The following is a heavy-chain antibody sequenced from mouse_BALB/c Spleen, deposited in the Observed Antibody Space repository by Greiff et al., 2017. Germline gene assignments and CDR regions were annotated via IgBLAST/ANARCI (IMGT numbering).Heavy chain of an antibody. CDR3: ARLGSSGYPYAMDY. V-gene: IGHV1-9*01. D-gene: IGHD3-1*01. J-gene: IGHJ4*01. Sequence: VQLQQSGAELMKPGASVKISCKATGYTFSSYWIEWVKQRPGHGLEWIGEILPGSGSTNYNEKFKGKATFTADTSSNTAYMQLSSLTSEDSAVYYCARLGSSGYPYAMDYWGQGTSVTVSS. CDR1: GYTFSSYW. CDR2: ILPGSGST.